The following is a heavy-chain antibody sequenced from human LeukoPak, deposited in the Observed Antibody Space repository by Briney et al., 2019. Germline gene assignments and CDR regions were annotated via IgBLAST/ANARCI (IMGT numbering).Heavy chain of an antibody. CDR1: GFTFSSYA. CDR2: ISYDGSNK. Sequence: GGSLRLSCAASGFTFSSYAMHWARQAPGKGLEWVAVISYDGSNKYYADSVKGRFTISRDNSKNTLYLQMNSLRAEDTAVYYCARIFTWIQPVFDYWGQGTLVTVSS. V-gene: IGHV3-30*04. J-gene: IGHJ4*02. CDR3: ARIFTWIQPVFDY. D-gene: IGHD5-18*01.